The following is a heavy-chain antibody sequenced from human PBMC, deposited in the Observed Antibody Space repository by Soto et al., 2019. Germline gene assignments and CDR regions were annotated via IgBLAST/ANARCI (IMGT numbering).Heavy chain of an antibody. CDR3: ARLAVAGTPYFDY. J-gene: IGHJ4*02. Sequence: QVQLQESGPGLVKPSGTLSLTCAVSGGSISSSNWWSWVRQPPGKGLEWIGEIYHSGSTNYNPSLKSRDTISVDTSKNQFSLKLSSVTAADTAVYYCARLAVAGTPYFDYWGQGTLVTVSS. CDR2: IYHSGST. CDR1: GGSISSSNW. D-gene: IGHD6-19*01. V-gene: IGHV4-4*02.